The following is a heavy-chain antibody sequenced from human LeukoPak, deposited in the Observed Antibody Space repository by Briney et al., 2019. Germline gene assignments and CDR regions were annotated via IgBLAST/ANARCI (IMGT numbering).Heavy chain of an antibody. D-gene: IGHD6-13*01. CDR2: ISSSSSYI. J-gene: IGHJ4*02. CDR1: GFTFSSYS. CDR3: ARDIAAAVDY. V-gene: IGHV3-21*01. Sequence: GGSLRLSCAASGFTFSSYSMNWVRQAPGKGLEWVSFISSSSSYIYYADSVKGRFTISRDNAKNSLYLQMNSLRAEDTAVYYCARDIAAAVDYWGQGTLVTVSS.